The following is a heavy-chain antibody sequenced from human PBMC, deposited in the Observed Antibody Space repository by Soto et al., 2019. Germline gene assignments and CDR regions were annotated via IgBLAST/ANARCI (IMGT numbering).Heavy chain of an antibody. CDR2: IIPIFGTA. D-gene: IGHD3-16*02. Sequence: QVQLVQSGAEVKKPGSSVNVSCKASGGTFSSYAISWVRQAPGQGLEWMGGIIPIFGTANCAQKFKGRVTITADESTSTADMELSSLRSEDTAVYYCARASGFIRLERGYYYGMDVWGQGTTVTVSS. CDR3: ARASGFIRLERGYYYGMDV. V-gene: IGHV1-69*01. J-gene: IGHJ6*02. CDR1: GGTFSSYA.